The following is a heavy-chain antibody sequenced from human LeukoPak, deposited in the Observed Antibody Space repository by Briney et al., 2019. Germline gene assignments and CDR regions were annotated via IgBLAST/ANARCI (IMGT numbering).Heavy chain of an antibody. D-gene: IGHD2-2*02. CDR2: TRNKANSYTT. CDR3: ARDLGSLPAAIGYSYYGLDV. CDR1: GFTFSDHY. J-gene: IGHJ6*02. V-gene: IGHV3-72*01. Sequence: GGSLRLSCAASGFTFSDHYMDWVRQAPGKGLEWVGRTRNKANSYTTEYAASVKGRFTISRDDSKNSLYLQMNSLKTEDTAVYYCARDLGSLPAAIGYSYYGLDVWGQGTTVTVSS.